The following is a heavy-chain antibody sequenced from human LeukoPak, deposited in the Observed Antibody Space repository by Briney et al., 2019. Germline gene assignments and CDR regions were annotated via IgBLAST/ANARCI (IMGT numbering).Heavy chain of an antibody. CDR1: GFTFSTYN. Sequence: GGSLRLSCAASGFTFSTYNMNWVRQAPGKGLEWVSSISSDSTYIQYADSVKGRFTISRDNAKNSLYLQMNSLRADDTAVYYCAGRDYGDSWGQGALVTVSS. CDR3: AGRDYGDS. V-gene: IGHV3-21*01. CDR2: ISSDSTYI. J-gene: IGHJ4*02.